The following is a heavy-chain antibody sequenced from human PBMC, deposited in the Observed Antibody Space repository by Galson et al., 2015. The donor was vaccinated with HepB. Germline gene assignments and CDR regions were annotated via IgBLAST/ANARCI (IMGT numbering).Heavy chain of an antibody. V-gene: IGHV1-18*04. CDR2: ISAYNGNT. CDR3: ASRGDLWTTVRNGDYYYYMDV. D-gene: IGHD4-11*01. Sequence: SVKVSCKASGYTFTSYGISWVRQAPGQGLEWMGWISAYNGNTNYAQKLQGRVTMTRDTSTSTVYMELSSLRSEDTAVYYCASRGDLWTTVRNGDYYYYMDVWGKGTTVTVSS. J-gene: IGHJ6*03. CDR1: GYTFTSYG.